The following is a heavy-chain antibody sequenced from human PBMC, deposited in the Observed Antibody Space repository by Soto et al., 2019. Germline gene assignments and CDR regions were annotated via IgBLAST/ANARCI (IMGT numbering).Heavy chain of an antibody. V-gene: IGHV1-3*01. Sequence: ASVKVSCKASGYTFTSYAMHWVRQAPGQRLEWMGWINAGNGNTKYSQKFQGRVTITRDTSASTAYMELSSLRSEDTAVYYCARVRKHCTNGVCPGEHYYYMDVWGKGTAVTVSS. CDR3: ARVRKHCTNGVCPGEHYYYMDV. CDR2: INAGNGNT. D-gene: IGHD2-8*01. CDR1: GYTFTSYA. J-gene: IGHJ6*03.